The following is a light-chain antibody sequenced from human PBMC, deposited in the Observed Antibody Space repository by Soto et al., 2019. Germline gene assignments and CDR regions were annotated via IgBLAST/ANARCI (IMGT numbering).Light chain of an antibody. J-gene: IGKJ4*01. CDR3: HYGSRTLT. V-gene: IGKV1-39*01. CDR2: GAS. CDR1: QSIDSY. Sequence: DIQMTQSPSSLSASVGDRVTITCRASQSIDSYLNWYQQKPGTAPKLLIYGASSLRSGVPSRFSGSGSGTDFTLTIKSLQHEDSDSYYCHYGSRTLTFGRGTKVEIK.